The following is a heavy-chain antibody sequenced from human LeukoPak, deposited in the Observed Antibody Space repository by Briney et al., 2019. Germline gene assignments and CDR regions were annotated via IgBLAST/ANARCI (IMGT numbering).Heavy chain of an antibody. D-gene: IGHD6-13*01. V-gene: IGHV4-34*01. J-gene: IGHJ4*02. CDR3: ARGSSSSGYFDY. Sequence: SETLSLTCAVYGGSFSGYYWSWIRQPPGKGLEWIGEINHSGSANYNPSLKSRVPISVDTSKNQFSLKLSSVTAADTAVYYCARGSSSSGYFDYWGQGTLVTVSS. CDR1: GGSFSGYY. CDR2: INHSGSA.